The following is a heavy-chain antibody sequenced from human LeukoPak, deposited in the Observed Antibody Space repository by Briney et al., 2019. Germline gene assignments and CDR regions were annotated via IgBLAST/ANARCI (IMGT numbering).Heavy chain of an antibody. J-gene: IGHJ5*02. CDR1: GGSLSSYC. CDR2: IYSSGST. CDR3: AGDLRSGYDLSWFDP. Sequence: KPSGTLSLTRTVSGGSLSSYCWCWIPQPAGEGLEWIGRIYSSGSTNYNPSLKSRVTMSVDTSKNQFSLKLSSVTAADTAVYYCAGDLRSGYDLSWFDPWGQGTLVTVSS. D-gene: IGHD5-12*01. V-gene: IGHV4-4*07.